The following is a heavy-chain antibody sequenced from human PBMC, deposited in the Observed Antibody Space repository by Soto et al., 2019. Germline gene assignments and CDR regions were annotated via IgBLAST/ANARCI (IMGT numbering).Heavy chain of an antibody. CDR1: GFTFDDYA. D-gene: IGHD6-13*01. Sequence: EVQLVESGGGLVQPGRSLRLSCAASGFTFDDYAMHWVRQAPGKGLEWVSGISWNSGTIVYADSVKGRFTISRDNAKNSLYLQMNSLRGEDTALYYCAQDMRGGSSSSRYYYGLDVWGQGTTVTVSS. V-gene: IGHV3-9*01. CDR2: ISWNSGTI. J-gene: IGHJ6*02. CDR3: AQDMRGGSSSSRYYYGLDV.